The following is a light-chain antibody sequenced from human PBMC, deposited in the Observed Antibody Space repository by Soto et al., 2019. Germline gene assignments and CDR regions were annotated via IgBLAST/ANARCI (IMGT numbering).Light chain of an antibody. Sequence: DIQMTQSPSSLSASVGDRVTITCRASRSISNYLNWYQQKSGKAPRLLIYAASSLQTGVPSRFSGTGAGTSFTLTITSLQPEDSASYFCQQSYCVPRFGQGTMVDLK. J-gene: IGKJ1*01. CDR1: RSISNY. CDR3: QQSYCVPR. V-gene: IGKV1-39*01. CDR2: AAS.